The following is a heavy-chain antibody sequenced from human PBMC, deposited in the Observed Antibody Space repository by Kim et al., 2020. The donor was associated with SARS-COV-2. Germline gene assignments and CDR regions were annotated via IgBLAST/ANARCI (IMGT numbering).Heavy chain of an antibody. CDR1: GFHFSNYW. V-gene: IGHV3-7*01. Sequence: GGSLRLSCVASGFHFSNYWMSWVRQTPGKGLEWVANIREDGNEKYYVDSVNGRFTISRDNAKNSLYLQMNSLRAEDTAVYHCTRSGGSDLDYWGQGALVTVSS. CDR3: TRSGGSDLDY. J-gene: IGHJ4*02. CDR2: IREDGNEK. D-gene: IGHD3-16*01.